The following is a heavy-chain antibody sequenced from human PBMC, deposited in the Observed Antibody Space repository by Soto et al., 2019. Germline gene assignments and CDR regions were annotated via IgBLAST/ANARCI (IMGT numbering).Heavy chain of an antibody. D-gene: IGHD3-22*01. CDR3: ARDLNYYDSSGHHPLDY. V-gene: IGHV4-59*01. Sequence: PSETLSLTCTVSGGSISSYYWSWIRQPPGKGLEWIGYIYYSGSTNYNPSLKSRVTISVDTSKNQFSLKLSSVTAADTAVYYCARDLNYYDSSGHHPLDYWGQGTLVTVSS. CDR1: GGSISSYY. CDR2: IYYSGST. J-gene: IGHJ4*02.